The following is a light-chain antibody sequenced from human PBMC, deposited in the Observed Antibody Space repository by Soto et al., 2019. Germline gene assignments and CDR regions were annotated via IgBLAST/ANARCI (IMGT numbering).Light chain of an antibody. CDR1: QRIRND. CDR2: TTS. Sequence: DIQMTQSPSSLSASVGDRVTITCRASQRIRNDLNWYQQRPGKAPKLLMYTTSNLERGVPSRFSGSGSGTDFTLTINNLQPEYFATYFCQQSYSSPLTFGLGTTGEGK. J-gene: IGKJ1*01. CDR3: QQSYSSPLT. V-gene: IGKV1-39*01.